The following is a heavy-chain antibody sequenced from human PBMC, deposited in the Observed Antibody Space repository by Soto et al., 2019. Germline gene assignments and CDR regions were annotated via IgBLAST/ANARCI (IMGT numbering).Heavy chain of an antibody. Sequence: GGSLRLSCAASVFTFSSYALNWVRQAPGKGLEWVSAISGSGGGTYYADSVRGRFTISRDNSKNTLYLQMNSLRAEDTSVYYCAKGDYYDSSGYYYQTDYWGQGTLVTVSS. D-gene: IGHD3-22*01. CDR1: VFTFSSYA. CDR3: AKGDYYDSSGYYYQTDY. CDR2: ISGSGGGT. V-gene: IGHV3-23*01. J-gene: IGHJ4*02.